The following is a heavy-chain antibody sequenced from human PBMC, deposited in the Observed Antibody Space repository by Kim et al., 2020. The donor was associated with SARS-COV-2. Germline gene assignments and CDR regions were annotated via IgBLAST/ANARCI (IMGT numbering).Heavy chain of an antibody. CDR2: IYDTGAA. Sequence: SETLSLTCTVSGDSISSGAFSWTWIRQRPGKGLEWIAYIYDTGAAHYVPSFSSRVTLSVDSARNQFSLKVKSVTAADTAVYYCARSGYTRPVDFWGQGILVTVAS. CDR1: GDSISSGAFS. J-gene: IGHJ4*02. D-gene: IGHD3-22*01. CDR3: ARSGYTRPVDF. V-gene: IGHV4-30-2*01.